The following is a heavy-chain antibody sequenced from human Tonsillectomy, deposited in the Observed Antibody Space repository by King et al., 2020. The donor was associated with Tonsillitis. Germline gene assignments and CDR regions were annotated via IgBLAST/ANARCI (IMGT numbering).Heavy chain of an antibody. CDR3: ARGSSLGPGSGWAGYFDL. D-gene: IGHD6-19*01. CDR1: GYTFTSYY. Sequence: QLVQSGAEVKKPGASVKVSCKASGYTFTSYYMHWVRQAPGQGLEWMGIINPSGGSTSYAQKFQGRVTMTRDTSTSTVYMELSSLRSEDTAVYYCARGSSLGPGSGWAGYFDLWGRGALVTVSS. CDR2: INPSGGST. J-gene: IGHJ2*01. V-gene: IGHV1-46*01.